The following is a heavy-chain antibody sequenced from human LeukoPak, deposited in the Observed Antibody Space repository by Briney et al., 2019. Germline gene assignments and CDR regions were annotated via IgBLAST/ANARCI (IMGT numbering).Heavy chain of an antibody. V-gene: IGHV3-66*01. J-gene: IGHJ4*02. CDR2: IYSGGST. Sequence: PGGSLRLSCAASGFTVSSNYMNWVRQAPGKGLEWVSIIYSGGSTNYADSVKGRFTISRDNSKNTVHLLMNSLRAEDTAVYYCTRTSSGWYSYWGQGILVTVSS. D-gene: IGHD6-19*01. CDR1: GFTVSSNY. CDR3: TRTSSGWYSY.